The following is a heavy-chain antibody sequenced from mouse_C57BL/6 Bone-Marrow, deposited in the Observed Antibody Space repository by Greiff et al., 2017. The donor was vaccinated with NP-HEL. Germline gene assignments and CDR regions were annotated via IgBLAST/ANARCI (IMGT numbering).Heavy chain of an antibody. V-gene: IGHV5-9-1*02. CDR1: GFTFSSYA. CDR3: TREAYYSKRGPY. Sequence: EVKVEESGEGLVKPGGSLKLSCAASGFTFSSYAMSWVRQTPEKRLEWVAYISSGGDYIYYADTVTGRFTISRDNARNTLYLQMSSLKSEDTAMYYCTREAYYSKRGPYWGQGTLVTVSA. D-gene: IGHD2-5*01. CDR2: ISSGGDYI. J-gene: IGHJ3*01.